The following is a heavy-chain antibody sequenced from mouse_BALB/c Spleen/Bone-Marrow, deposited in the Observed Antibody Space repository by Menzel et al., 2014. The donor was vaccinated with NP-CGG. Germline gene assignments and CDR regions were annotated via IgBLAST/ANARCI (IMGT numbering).Heavy chain of an antibody. V-gene: IGHV1-9*01. CDR2: ILPGSGSN. Sequence: VQLQQSGAELMKPGASVKTSCKATGYTFSSYWIEWVKQRPGHGLEWIGEILPGSGSNKYNEKFKGKATFTADTSSNTAYMQLSSLTSEDSAVYYCATARATSYYGMDYWGQGTSVTVSS. CDR1: GYTFSSYW. CDR3: ATARATSYYGMDY. J-gene: IGHJ4*01. D-gene: IGHD3-1*01.